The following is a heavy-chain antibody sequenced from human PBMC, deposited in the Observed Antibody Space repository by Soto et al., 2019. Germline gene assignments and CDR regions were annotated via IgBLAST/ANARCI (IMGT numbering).Heavy chain of an antibody. Sequence: QVQLVQSGAEVKKPGSSVKVSCKASGGTFSSYAISWVRQAPGQGLEWMGGIIPIFGTANYAQKFQGRVTISADKSSSTAYMELSSLRSEDTAVYYCASLPGSVSISGSPVRRAFDIWGRGTMVTVSS. CDR1: GGTFSSYA. V-gene: IGHV1-69*06. CDR2: IIPIFGTA. J-gene: IGHJ3*02. CDR3: ASLPGSVSISGSPVRRAFDI. D-gene: IGHD1-26*01.